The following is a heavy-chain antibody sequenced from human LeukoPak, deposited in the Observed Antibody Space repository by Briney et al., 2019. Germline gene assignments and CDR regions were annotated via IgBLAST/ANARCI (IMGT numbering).Heavy chain of an antibody. V-gene: IGHV3-48*01. CDR1: GFTFSPYA. CDR3: ARMDGDYFDF. Sequence: GGSLRLSCAASGFTFSPYAMNWVRQAPGKGLEWVSYISSGGATISYADSVKGRFTISRDNVENSLFPQMNSLRAEDTAVYYCARMDGDYFDFWGQGTLVTVSS. CDR2: ISSGGATI. J-gene: IGHJ4*02. D-gene: IGHD4-17*01.